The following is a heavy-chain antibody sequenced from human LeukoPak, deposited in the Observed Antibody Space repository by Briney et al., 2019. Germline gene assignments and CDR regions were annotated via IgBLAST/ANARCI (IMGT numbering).Heavy chain of an antibody. Sequence: ASVKVSCKASGYTFTGNYIHWVRQAPGQGLEWMGWINPNSGGTNFAQRFQGRVTMTRDTSITTAYMDLTRPTSDDTAVYYCARGDRSSSVLEDAFDLWGQGTMVTVSS. CDR3: ARGDRSSSVLEDAFDL. CDR1: GYTFTGNY. V-gene: IGHV1-2*02. D-gene: IGHD6-6*01. J-gene: IGHJ3*01. CDR2: INPNSGGT.